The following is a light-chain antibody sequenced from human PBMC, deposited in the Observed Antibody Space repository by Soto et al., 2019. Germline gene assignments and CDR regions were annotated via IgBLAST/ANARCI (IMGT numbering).Light chain of an antibody. CDR3: SSYTSSSTPVL. Sequence: QSALTQPASVSGSPGQSITISCTGTSSDVGSYNYVSWYQQHPGKAPKLMIYDVSNRPSGVSTRFSGSKSGHTASLTISGLQAEDEADYYCSSYTSSSTPVLFGGGTKLTVL. J-gene: IGLJ2*01. CDR2: DVS. V-gene: IGLV2-14*01. CDR1: SSDVGSYNY.